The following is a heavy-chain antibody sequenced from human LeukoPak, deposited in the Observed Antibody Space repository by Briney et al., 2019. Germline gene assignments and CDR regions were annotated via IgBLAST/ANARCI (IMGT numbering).Heavy chain of an antibody. J-gene: IGHJ4*02. CDR1: GFTFSSYW. CDR2: ISGTGSST. Sequence: GGSLRLSCAASGFTFSSYWMSWVRQAPGKGVEWVSTISGTGSSTYYADSVKGRFTISRDNSKNTLYLQMSSLRAEDTAVYYCAKAVRECSSASCFRAADYWGQGTLVTVSS. V-gene: IGHV3-23*01. CDR3: AKAVRECSSASCFRAADY. D-gene: IGHD2-2*01.